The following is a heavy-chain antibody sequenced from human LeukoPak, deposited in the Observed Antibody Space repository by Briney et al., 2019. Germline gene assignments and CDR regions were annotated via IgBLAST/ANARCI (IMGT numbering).Heavy chain of an antibody. Sequence: PGGSLRLSCAASGFTFSSYWMHWVRQAPGKGLVWVSRSNSDGSSTNYADSVKGRFTISRDNAKNTLHLQMNSLRAEDTAVYYCARGGDYPFDYWGQGTLVTVSS. V-gene: IGHV3-74*01. D-gene: IGHD4-17*01. J-gene: IGHJ4*02. CDR3: ARGGDYPFDY. CDR1: GFTFSSYW. CDR2: SNSDGSST.